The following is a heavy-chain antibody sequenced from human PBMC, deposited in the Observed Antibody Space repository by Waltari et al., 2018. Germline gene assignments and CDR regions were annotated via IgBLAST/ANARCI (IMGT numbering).Heavy chain of an antibody. CDR1: GFSLSNFG. CDR3: AKDAFGNTYLDH. Sequence: QVQLVESGGGVVQPGMSLRLSCAASGFSLSNFGMHWVRQVPGKGVEWWALGWLDGVKTYYADSVRGRFTISRDNSKNTLYLDIKNLRVDDTAIYYCAKDAFGNTYLDHWGQGTLVTVSS. D-gene: IGHD3-10*01. J-gene: IGHJ5*02. V-gene: IGHV3-33*06. CDR2: GWLDGVKT.